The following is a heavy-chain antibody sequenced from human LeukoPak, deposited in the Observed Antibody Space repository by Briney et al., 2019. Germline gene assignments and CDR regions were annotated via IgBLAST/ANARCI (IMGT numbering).Heavy chain of an antibody. CDR3: ARSSGYVTLDY. J-gene: IGHJ4*02. CDR2: ISGSDGST. CDR1: GFTFSNYA. V-gene: IGHV3-23*01. Sequence: GGSLRLSCAASGFTFSNYAMSWVRQAPGEGLYWVSAISGSDGSTYYADSVKGRFTISRDNAKNSLYLQMNSLRAEDTAVYYCARSSGYVTLDYWGQGTLVTVSS. D-gene: IGHD5-12*01.